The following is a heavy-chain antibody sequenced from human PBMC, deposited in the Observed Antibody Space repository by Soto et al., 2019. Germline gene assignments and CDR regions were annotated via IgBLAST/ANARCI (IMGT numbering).Heavy chain of an antibody. CDR2: IIPILGIA. CDR1: GGTFSSYT. Sequence: SVKVSCKASGGTFSSYTISWVRQAPGQGLEWMGRIIPILGIANYAQKFQGRVTITADKSTSTAYMELSSLRSEDTAVYYCASSDKQYQLPYFDYWGQGTLVTVSX. CDR3: ASSDKQYQLPYFDY. J-gene: IGHJ4*02. V-gene: IGHV1-69*02. D-gene: IGHD2-2*01.